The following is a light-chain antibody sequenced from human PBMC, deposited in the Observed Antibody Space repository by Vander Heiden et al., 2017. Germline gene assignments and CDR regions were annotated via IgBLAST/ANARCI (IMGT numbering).Light chain of an antibody. CDR2: AAS. Sequence: DIQMTQSPSSLSASVGDRVTITCRASQTINSSLNWYQLKPGKAPKLLIYAASSLQSGVPSGFSGRGSGTEFTLTISSLQPEDFATYYCQLFDSIPGSTFGQESRLEI. V-gene: IGKV1-39*01. CDR1: QTINSS. CDR3: QLFDSIPGST. J-gene: IGKJ1*01.